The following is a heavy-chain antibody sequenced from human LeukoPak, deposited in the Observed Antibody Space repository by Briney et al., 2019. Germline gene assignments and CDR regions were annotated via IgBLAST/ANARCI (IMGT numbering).Heavy chain of an antibody. CDR3: AKGRIAARLVYLDY. V-gene: IGHV3-9*01. Sequence: PGRSLRLSCAASGFTFDDYAMHWVRQAPGKGLEWVSGISWNSGSIGYADSVKGRFTISRDNAKNSLYLQMNSLRAEDTALYYCAKGRIAARLVYLDYWGQETLVTVSS. CDR1: GFTFDDYA. D-gene: IGHD6-6*01. CDR2: ISWNSGSI. J-gene: IGHJ4*02.